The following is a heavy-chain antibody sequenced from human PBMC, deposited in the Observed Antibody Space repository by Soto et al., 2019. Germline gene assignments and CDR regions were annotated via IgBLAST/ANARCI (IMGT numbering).Heavy chain of an antibody. V-gene: IGHV1-18*01. CDR3: AGDTRSSSSSPYYYYYMDV. CDR1: GYTFTSYG. Sequence: QVQLVQSGAEVKKPGASVKVSCKASGYTFTSYGISWVRQAPGQGLEWMGWISAYNGNTNYAQKLQGRVTMTTDTSTSTAYMELRSLRSDDTAVYYCAGDTRSSSSSPYYYYYMDVWGKGTTVTVSS. D-gene: IGHD6-6*01. CDR2: ISAYNGNT. J-gene: IGHJ6*03.